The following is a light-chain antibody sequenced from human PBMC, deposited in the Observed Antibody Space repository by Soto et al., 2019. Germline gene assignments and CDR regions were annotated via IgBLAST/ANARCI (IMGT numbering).Light chain of an antibody. CDR2: LEGSGSY. V-gene: IGLV4-60*03. J-gene: IGLJ2*01. Sequence: QPVLTQSSSASASLGSSVKLTCTLSSGHSSYIIAWHQQQPGKAPRYLMKLEGSGSYNKGSGDPDRFSGSSSGADRYLTISNHQSEDEADYYCETWDSNTVVFGGGTKLTVL. CDR1: SGHSSYI. CDR3: ETWDSNTVV.